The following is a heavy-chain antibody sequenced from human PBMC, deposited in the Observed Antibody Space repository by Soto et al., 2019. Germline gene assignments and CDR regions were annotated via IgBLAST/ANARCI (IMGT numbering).Heavy chain of an antibody. J-gene: IGHJ3*02. CDR1: GYTFTSYA. D-gene: IGHD6-19*01. CDR2: INAGNGNT. CDR3: ARVAAVAGMMMGAFDI. V-gene: IGHV1-3*01. Sequence: ASVKVSCKASGYTFTSYAMHWVRQAPGQRLEWMGWINAGNGNTKYSQKFQGRVTITRDTSASTAYMELSSLRSEDTAVYYCARVAAVAGMMMGAFDIWGQGTMVTVSS.